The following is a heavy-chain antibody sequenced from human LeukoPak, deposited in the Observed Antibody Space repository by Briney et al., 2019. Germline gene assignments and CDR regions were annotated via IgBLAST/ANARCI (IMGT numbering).Heavy chain of an antibody. CDR3: ARAGDSGNLA. CDR1: GYTFTVYY. Sequence: ASVKVCFTASGYTFTVYYMHWVRQAPGQGLEWMGWINPNSGGTNYAQDFHGRVTMTRDTSISTAYMELSRLRSDDTAVYYCARAGDSGNLAGGQGTLVTVSA. CDR2: INPNSGGT. V-gene: IGHV1-2*02. J-gene: IGHJ4*02. D-gene: IGHD1-26*01.